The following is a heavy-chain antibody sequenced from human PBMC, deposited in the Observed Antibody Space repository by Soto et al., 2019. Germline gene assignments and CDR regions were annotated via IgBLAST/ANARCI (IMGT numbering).Heavy chain of an antibody. CDR3: VMVDNYVTPTPQDG. CDR2: ISPYTGNT. D-gene: IGHD3-16*01. Sequence: QVQLVQSGDEVKKPGASVKVSCKASGYIFVNYGIAWVRQATGQGLEWMGWISPYTGNTHSASKVQGRLTMTTDTSTSTAYMDLGSLTSDDTAVYYCVMVDNYVTPTPQDGWGQGTTVTVSS. CDR1: GYIFVNYG. V-gene: IGHV1-18*01. J-gene: IGHJ6*02.